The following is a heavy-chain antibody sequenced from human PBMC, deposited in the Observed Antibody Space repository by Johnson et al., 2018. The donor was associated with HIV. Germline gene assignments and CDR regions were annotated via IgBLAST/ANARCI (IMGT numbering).Heavy chain of an antibody. D-gene: IGHD6-19*01. Sequence: VQLVESGGGLVKPGGSLRLSCAASGFTFSNAWMSWVRQAPGKGLEWVGRIKSKTDGGTTYYADSVKGRFTISRDNSKNTLYLQMNSLRAEDTAVYYCASGEYSSGLTDAFDIWGQGTMVTVSS. V-gene: IGHV3-15*01. J-gene: IGHJ3*02. CDR2: IKSKTDGGTT. CDR1: GFTFSNAW. CDR3: ASGEYSSGLTDAFDI.